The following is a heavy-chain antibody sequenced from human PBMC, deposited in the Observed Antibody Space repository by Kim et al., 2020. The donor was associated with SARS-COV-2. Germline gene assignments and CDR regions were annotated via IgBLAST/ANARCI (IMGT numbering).Heavy chain of an antibody. V-gene: IGHV3-21*01. CDR2: ISSSSSYI. J-gene: IGHJ4*02. CDR1: GFTFSSYS. D-gene: IGHD6-13*01. CDR3: ARDPWGRWDNSSSWYD. Sequence: GGSLRLSCAASGFTFSSYSMNWVRQAPGKGLEWVSSISSSSSYIYYSDSVKGRFTISRDNAKNSLYLQMNSLRAEDTAVYYCARDPWGRWDNSSSWYDWGQGTLVTVSS.